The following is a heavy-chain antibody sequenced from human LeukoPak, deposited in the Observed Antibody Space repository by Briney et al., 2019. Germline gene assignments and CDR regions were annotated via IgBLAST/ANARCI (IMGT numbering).Heavy chain of an antibody. CDR1: GFSFSSYA. V-gene: IGHV3-23*01. CDR3: ARDRDSRCSSTSCYNYYYYYMDV. D-gene: IGHD2-2*02. CDR2: ISDSGDNT. J-gene: IGHJ6*03. Sequence: GGSLRLSCAASGFSFSSYAMNWVRQAPGKGLEWVSAISDSGDNTFYADSVKGRLTISRDNSKNTLYLQMNSLRAEDTAVYYCARDRDSRCSSTSCYNYYYYYMDVWGKGTTVTVSS.